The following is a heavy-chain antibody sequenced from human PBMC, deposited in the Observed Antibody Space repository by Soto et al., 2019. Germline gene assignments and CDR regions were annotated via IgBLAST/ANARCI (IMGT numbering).Heavy chain of an antibody. V-gene: IGHV1-2*04. CDR1: GYTFTGHY. CDR3: AIGGPKWDVRRDYYYGMDV. Sequence: QVQLVQSGAEVIQPGASVKVSCKASGYTFTGHYIHWVRQAPGQGLEWLGRINPKSGRTKNGQKFQASVTLTRDKSITTADMGLRRLKPDDTAGYYCAIGGPKWDVRRDYYYGMDVWGQGTTVTVSS. D-gene: IGHD1-26*01. CDR2: INPKSGRT. J-gene: IGHJ6*02.